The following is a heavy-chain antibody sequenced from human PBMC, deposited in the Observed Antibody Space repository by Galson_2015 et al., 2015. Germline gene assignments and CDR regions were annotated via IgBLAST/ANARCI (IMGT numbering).Heavy chain of an antibody. CDR1: SGSISSYY. V-gene: IGHV4-59*01. CDR2: IYYSGST. CDR3: AREADYYDSTHTGWFDP. Sequence: SETLSLTCTVSSGSISSYYWSWIRQPPGKGLEWIGYIYYSGSTNYNPSLKSRVTISVDTSKNQFSLKLSSVTAADTAVYYCAREADYYDSTHTGWFDPWGQGTLVTVSS. D-gene: IGHD3-22*01. J-gene: IGHJ5*02.